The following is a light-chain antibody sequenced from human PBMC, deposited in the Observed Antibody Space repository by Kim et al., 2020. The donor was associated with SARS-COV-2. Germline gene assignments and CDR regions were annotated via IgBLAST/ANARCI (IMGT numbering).Light chain of an antibody. CDR2: AAS. CDR3: QQLEYYPIT. V-gene: IGKV1-9*01. CDR1: QGIGSY. Sequence: QLTQSPSSLSASVGDRVTITCRASQGIGSYLSWYQQKPGKAPKLLIYAASTLQSGVPSRFSGSGSETDFTLTITSLQPEDFATYYCQQLEYYPITFGQGTRLEIK. J-gene: IGKJ5*01.